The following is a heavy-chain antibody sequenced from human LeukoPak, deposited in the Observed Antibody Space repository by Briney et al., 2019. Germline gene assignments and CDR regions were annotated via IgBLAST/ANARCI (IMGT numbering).Heavy chain of an antibody. J-gene: IGHJ4*02. Sequence: GGSLRLSCAASGFTFSYYSMTWVRQAPGKGLEWVSSISSGGDYIYYADSVKGRFTISRDNAKNSLYLHMNSLTAEDTAVYYCARLMHIDCSSISCFIVDNWGQGTLVTVSS. CDR2: ISSGGDYI. CDR1: GFTFSYYS. CDR3: ARLMHIDCSSISCFIVDN. V-gene: IGHV3-21*01. D-gene: IGHD2-2*01.